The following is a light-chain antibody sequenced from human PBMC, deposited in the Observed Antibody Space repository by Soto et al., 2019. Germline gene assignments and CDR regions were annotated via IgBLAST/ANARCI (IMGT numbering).Light chain of an antibody. J-gene: IGKJ1*01. CDR1: QSVGGTF. CDR2: GAS. Sequence: EIVLTQSPCTLSVSPGEGATLSCRASQSVGGTFLAWYQQKGGQAPRLLIHGASNRATGIPDRFSGSGSGTDFTLTISRLEPEDFAVYYCQQYGGSPRTFGQGTKVDIK. V-gene: IGKV3-20*01. CDR3: QQYGGSPRT.